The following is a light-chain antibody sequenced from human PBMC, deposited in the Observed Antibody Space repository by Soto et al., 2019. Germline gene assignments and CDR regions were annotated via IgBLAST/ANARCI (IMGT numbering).Light chain of an antibody. V-gene: IGKV3-15*01. J-gene: IGKJ5*01. CDR3: QQYGSSPPMIN. CDR1: QSVSSK. Sequence: EIVMTHSPATLSVSPWEIATLSCSSSQSVSSKLAWYQQKPGQAPRLLIYGASTRATGIPARFSGSGSGTDFTLTISRLEPEDFAVYYCQQYGSSPPMINFGQGTRLEIK. CDR2: GAS.